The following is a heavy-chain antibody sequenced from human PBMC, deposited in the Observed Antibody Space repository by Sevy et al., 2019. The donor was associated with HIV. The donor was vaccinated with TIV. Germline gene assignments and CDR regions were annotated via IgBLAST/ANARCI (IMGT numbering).Heavy chain of an antibody. Sequence: GGSLRLSFSASGFTFSSYAMHWVRQAPGKGLEYVSAISSNGGRTYYADSVKGRFTISRDNSKNTLYLQMSSLRAEDTAVYYCVKGAQYCSSTSCVDYYYYYMDVWGKGTTVTVSS. V-gene: IGHV3-64D*06. D-gene: IGHD2-2*01. CDR3: VKGAQYCSSTSCVDYYYYYMDV. CDR2: ISSNGGRT. J-gene: IGHJ6*03. CDR1: GFTFSSYA.